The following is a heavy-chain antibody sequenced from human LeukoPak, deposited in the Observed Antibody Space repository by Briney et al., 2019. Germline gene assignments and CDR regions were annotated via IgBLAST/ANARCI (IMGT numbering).Heavy chain of an antibody. D-gene: IGHD2-8*02. CDR2: IWYDGKDK. CDR1: GFTFGNFG. J-gene: IGHJ6*02. Sequence: GGSLRLSCAASGFTFGNFGMHWVRQAPGKGLEWLAAIWYDGKDKYYAESVKGRFTISRDNSKKILFLQMSGLRAEDTAVYFCTRGQGYCNGGVRECYYYYGMDVWGPGTTVTVSS. V-gene: IGHV3-33*01. CDR3: TRGQGYCNGGVRECYYYYGMDV.